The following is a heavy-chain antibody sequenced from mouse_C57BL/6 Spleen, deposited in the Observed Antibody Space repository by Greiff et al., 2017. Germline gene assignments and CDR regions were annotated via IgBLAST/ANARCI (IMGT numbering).Heavy chain of an antibody. D-gene: IGHD2-4*01. J-gene: IGHJ2*01. V-gene: IGHV1-4*01. Sequence: QVQLQQSGAELARPGASVKMSCKASGYTFTSYTMHWVKQRPGQGLEWIGYINPSSGYTTYNQKFKDKATLTADKSSSTAYMQRSSLTSEDSAVYYCARCFDYALYFDYWGQGTTLTVSS. CDR3: ARCFDYALYFDY. CDR1: GYTFTSYT. CDR2: INPSSGYT.